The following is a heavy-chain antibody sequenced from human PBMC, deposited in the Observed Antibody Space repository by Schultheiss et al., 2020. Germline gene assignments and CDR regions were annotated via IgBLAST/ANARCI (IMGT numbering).Heavy chain of an antibody. CDR1: GGSISSASYY. CDR2: INHRGST. V-gene: IGHV4-39*07. J-gene: IGHJ4*02. Sequence: SETLSLICTVSGGSISSASYYWSWIRQPPGKGLEWIGEINHRGSTNYNPSLNSRVTISLDTSKNQFSLKLSSVTAADTAVYYCARGDHTVAPFYYWGQGTLVTVSS. D-gene: IGHD6-19*01. CDR3: ARGDHTVAPFYY.